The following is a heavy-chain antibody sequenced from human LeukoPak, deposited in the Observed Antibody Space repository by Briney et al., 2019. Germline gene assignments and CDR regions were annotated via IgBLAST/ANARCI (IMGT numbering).Heavy chain of an antibody. CDR1: GFTFSSYG. CDR3: AKSVTTMVRGYFDY. CDR2: IRYDGSNK. Sequence: GGSLRLSCAASGFTFSSYGMHWVRQAPGKGLEWVAFIRYDGSNKYYADSVKGRFTISRDNSKNTLYLQMNSLRADDTAVYYCAKSVTTMVRGYFDYWGQGTLVTVSS. J-gene: IGHJ4*02. D-gene: IGHD3-10*01. V-gene: IGHV3-30*02.